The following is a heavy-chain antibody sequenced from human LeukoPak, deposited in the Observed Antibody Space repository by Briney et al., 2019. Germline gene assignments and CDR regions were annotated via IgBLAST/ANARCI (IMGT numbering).Heavy chain of an antibody. CDR3: ARMIRRGGSDFDY. CDR1: GFTFSSYS. D-gene: IGHD3-10*01. CDR2: ISSSSSYI. V-gene: IGHV3-21*01. Sequence: GGSLRLSCAASGFTFSSYSMNWVRQAPGKGLEWVSSISSSSSYIYYADSVKGRFTISRDNAKNSLYLQMNSLRAEDTTVYYCARMIRRGGSDFDYWGQGTLVTVSS. J-gene: IGHJ4*02.